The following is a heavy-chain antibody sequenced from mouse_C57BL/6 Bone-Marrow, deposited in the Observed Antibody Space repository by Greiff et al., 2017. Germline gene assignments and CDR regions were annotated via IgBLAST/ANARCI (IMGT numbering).Heavy chain of an antibody. CDR2: IDPSDSYT. V-gene: IGHV1-50*01. Sequence: QVQLQQPGAELVKPGASVKLSCKASGYTFTSYWMQWVKQRPGQGLEWIGEIDPSDSYTNYNQKFKGKATLTVDTSSNTAYMQLSSLTSEDSAVYYCARALIYYDYSFAYWGQGTLVTVSA. CDR1: GYTFTSYW. D-gene: IGHD2-4*01. CDR3: ARALIYYDYSFAY. J-gene: IGHJ3*01.